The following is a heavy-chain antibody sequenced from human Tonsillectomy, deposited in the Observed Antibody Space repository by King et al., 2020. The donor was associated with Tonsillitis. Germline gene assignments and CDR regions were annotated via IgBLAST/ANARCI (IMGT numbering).Heavy chain of an antibody. CDR3: AKTIGGSSWWAYFDY. J-gene: IGHJ4*02. Sequence: VQLVESGGGVVQPGRSLRLSCAASGFTFNSYGMHWVRQAPGKGLEWVAVISYDGSNKYYVDSVKGRFTISRDNSKNTLYLQMNSLRAEDTAVYYCAKTIGGSSWWAYFDYWGQGTLVTVSS. CDR1: GFTFNSYG. D-gene: IGHD6-13*01. V-gene: IGHV3-30*18. CDR2: ISYDGSNK.